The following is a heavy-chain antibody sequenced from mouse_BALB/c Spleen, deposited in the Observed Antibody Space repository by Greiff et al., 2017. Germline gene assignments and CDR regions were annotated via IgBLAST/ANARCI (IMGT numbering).Heavy chain of an antibody. CDR1: GFTFSDYY. CDR2: ISDGGSYT. D-gene: IGHD2-4*01. CDR3: ARGYDYDGAWFAY. V-gene: IGHV5-4*02. J-gene: IGHJ3*01. Sequence: EVMLVESGGGLVKPGGSLKLSCAASGFTFSDYYMYWVRQTPEKRLEWVATISDGGSYTYYPDSVKGRFTISRDNAKNNQYLQMSSLKSEDTAMYCCARGYDYDGAWFAYWGQGTLVTVSA.